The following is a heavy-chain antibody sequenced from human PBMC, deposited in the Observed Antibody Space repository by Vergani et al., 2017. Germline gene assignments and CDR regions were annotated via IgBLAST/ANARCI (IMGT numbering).Heavy chain of an antibody. CDR2: ISSSGSTI. CDR3: ARDTKGSWSVYYFDY. D-gene: IGHD6-13*01. J-gene: IGHJ4*02. V-gene: IGHV3-48*03. CDR1: GFTFSSYE. Sequence: EVQLVESGGGLVQPGGSLRLSCAASGFTFSSYEMNWVRQAPGKGLEWVSYISSSGSTIYYADSVKGRFTISRDNAKNSLYLQMSSLRAEDTAVYYCARDTKGSWSVYYFDYWGQGTLVTVSS.